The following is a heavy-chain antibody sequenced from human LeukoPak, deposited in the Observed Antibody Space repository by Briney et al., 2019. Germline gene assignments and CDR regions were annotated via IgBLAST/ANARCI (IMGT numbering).Heavy chain of an antibody. V-gene: IGHV4-59*01. Sequence: SETLSLTCTVSGGSISSYYWSWIRQPPGKGLEWIGYIYYSGSTNYNPSLKSRVTISVDTSKNQFSLKLSSVTAADTAVYYCASHVLESRGYYYPDYFIQGPLVNVFS. CDR3: ASHVLESRGYYYPDY. CDR2: IYYSGST. J-gene: IGHJ4*02. CDR1: GGSISSYY. D-gene: IGHD3-22*01.